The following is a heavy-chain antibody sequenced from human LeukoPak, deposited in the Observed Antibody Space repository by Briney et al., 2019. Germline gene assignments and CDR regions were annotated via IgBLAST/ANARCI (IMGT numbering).Heavy chain of an antibody. D-gene: IGHD1-26*01. CDR1: GFTFSSYA. J-gene: IGHJ1*01. V-gene: IGHV3-23*01. CDR2: ISGSGVTT. Sequence: GGSLRLSCEASGFTFSSYAMSWVRQAPGRGLEWVSAISGSGVTTHYAGSVKGRFSVSRDNSKNTLYLQMNSLRAEDTALYYCAKKVVVGATSPYSDFQDWGQGTLVTVSS. CDR3: AKKVVVGATSPYSDFQD.